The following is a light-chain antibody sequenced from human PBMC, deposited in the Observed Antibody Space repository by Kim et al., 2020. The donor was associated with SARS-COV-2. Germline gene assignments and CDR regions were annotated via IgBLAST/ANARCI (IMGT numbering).Light chain of an antibody. J-gene: IGLJ2*01. CDR1: SSTIGNNY. V-gene: IGLV1-51*01. CDR3: GTWDSSLSAVV. Sequence: GQKVTLSCFGSSSTIGNNYVSWYQPLPGTAPKLLIYDNNKRPSGIPDRFSGSKSGTSATLGITGLQTGDEADYYCGTWDSSLSAVVFGGGTQLTVL. CDR2: DNN.